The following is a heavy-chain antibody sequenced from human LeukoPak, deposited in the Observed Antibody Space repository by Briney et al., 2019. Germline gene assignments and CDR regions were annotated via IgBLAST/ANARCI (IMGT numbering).Heavy chain of an antibody. CDR3: VRESNAAGGGNLQAFNF. D-gene: IGHD3-16*01. Sequence: GGSLRLSCAASGFTFSTYDFHWVRQPTEKGLEWVSAIGTIGDTYYADSVRGRFTISREDAKSSLYLQMNSLRDGDTAVYYCVRESNAAGGGNLQAFNFWGQGTLVTVSS. J-gene: IGHJ4*02. CDR1: GFTFSTYD. CDR2: IGTIGDT. V-gene: IGHV3-13*01.